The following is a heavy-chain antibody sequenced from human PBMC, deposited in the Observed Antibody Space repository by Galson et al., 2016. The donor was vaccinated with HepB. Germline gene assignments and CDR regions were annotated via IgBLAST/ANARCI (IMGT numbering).Heavy chain of an antibody. D-gene: IGHD6-13*01. CDR3: ASACIEAAGVLATGLRARQQKFDY. CDR2: INHSGST. Sequence: SETLSLTCAVYGGSFSDYYWTWIRQPPGKGLEWIGEINHSGSTTYNPSLKSRVTISVDTSKNQFSLSLSSVTAADTAVYYCASACIEAAGVLATGLRARQQKFDYWGQGTLVTVSS. CDR1: GGSFSDYY. J-gene: IGHJ4*02. V-gene: IGHV4-34*01.